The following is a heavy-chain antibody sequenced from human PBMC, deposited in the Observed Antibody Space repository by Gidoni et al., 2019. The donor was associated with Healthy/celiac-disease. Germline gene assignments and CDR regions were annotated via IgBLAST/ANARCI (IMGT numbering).Heavy chain of an antibody. Sequence: QVQLVEAGGGVVQPGRSLRLSCAASGFTFSSYGMHWVRQAQGKGLEGVSVIWYDGSNQYYADSVNGRFTISRDNSKNTLYLQMHSLRAEDTAVYYCARDRVERRSYMDVWGKGTTVTVSS. J-gene: IGHJ6*03. D-gene: IGHD1-1*01. CDR3: ARDRVERRSYMDV. CDR2: IWYDGSNQ. V-gene: IGHV3-33*01. CDR1: GFTFSSYG.